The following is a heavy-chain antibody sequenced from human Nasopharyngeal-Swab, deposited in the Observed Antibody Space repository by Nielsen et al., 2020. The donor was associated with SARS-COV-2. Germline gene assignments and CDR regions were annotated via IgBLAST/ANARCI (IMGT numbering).Heavy chain of an antibody. J-gene: IGHJ6*03. CDR3: AKSGSGYSPDKLYYMDV. Sequence: GESLKISCAASGFTFSSYAMHWVRQAPGKGLEWVAVISYDGSNKYYADSVKGRFTISRDNSKNTLYLQMNSLRAEDTAVYYCAKSGSGYSPDKLYYMDVWGKGTTVTVSS. CDR2: ISYDGSNK. V-gene: IGHV3-30-3*02. D-gene: IGHD6-13*01. CDR1: GFTFSSYA.